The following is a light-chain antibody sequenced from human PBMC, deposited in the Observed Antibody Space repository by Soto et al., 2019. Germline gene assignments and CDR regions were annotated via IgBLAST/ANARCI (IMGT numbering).Light chain of an antibody. V-gene: IGKV1-9*01. Sequence: DTQLTQSPSFLSASVGDRVTIACRASQDVSRSVGWYQQKPGTAPKLLISAASTLNSGVPSRFSGSGSGTEFTLTISSLQPEDFATYYCLQHKSYPITFGQGTRLEIK. CDR2: AAS. CDR3: LQHKSYPIT. CDR1: QDVSRS. J-gene: IGKJ5*01.